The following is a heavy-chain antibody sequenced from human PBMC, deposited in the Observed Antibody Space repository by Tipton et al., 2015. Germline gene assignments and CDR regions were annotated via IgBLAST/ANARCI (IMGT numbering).Heavy chain of an antibody. D-gene: IGHD3-22*01. Sequence: LRLSCTVSGGSVSSSSYYWSWIRQPPGKGLEWIGYIYYSGSTNYNPSLKSRVTISVDTSKNQFSLKLSSVTAADTAVYYCARGGNDSSGYYLYYYYGMDVWGQGTTVTVSS. J-gene: IGHJ6*02. V-gene: IGHV4-61*01. CDR3: ARGGNDSSGYYLYYYYGMDV. CDR1: GGSVSSSSYY. CDR2: IYYSGST.